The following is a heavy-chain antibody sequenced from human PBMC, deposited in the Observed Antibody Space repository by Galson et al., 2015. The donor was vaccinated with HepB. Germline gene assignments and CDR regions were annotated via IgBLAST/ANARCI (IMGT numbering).Heavy chain of an antibody. CDR1: GFTFSLFS. J-gene: IGHJ4*02. CDR2: ITRNAYNT. D-gene: IGHD6-19*01. V-gene: IGHV3-64D*06. CDR3: VKGGFGNGWDF. Sequence: SLRLSCAASGFTFSLFSMHWVRQAPGKGLEFVSGITRNAYNTDYSDSAKGRFTISRDDSKKELYLQMTSLRPEDTAIYYCVKGGFGNGWDFWGQGTLITVSS.